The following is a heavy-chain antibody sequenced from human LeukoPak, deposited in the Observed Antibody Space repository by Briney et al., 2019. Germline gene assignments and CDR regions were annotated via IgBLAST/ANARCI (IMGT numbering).Heavy chain of an antibody. D-gene: IGHD3-22*01. J-gene: IGHJ4*02. CDR2: ISYDGSNK. CDR3: ARGYYYEGGAFVY. V-gene: IGHV3-30-3*01. CDR1: GFTFSSYA. Sequence: GGSLRLSCAASGFTFSSYAMHWVRQAPGKGLEWVAVISYDGSNKYYADSVKGRFTISRDNSKNTLYLQMNSLRAEDTAVYYCARGYYYEGGAFVYWGQGTLVTVSS.